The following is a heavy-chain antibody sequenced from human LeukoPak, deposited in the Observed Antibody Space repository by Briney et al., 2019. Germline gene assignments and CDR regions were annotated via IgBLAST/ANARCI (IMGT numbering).Heavy chain of an antibody. V-gene: IGHV3-33*01. CDR2: IRYDGSTK. CDR3: ARAYSRESGYDFVFEN. D-gene: IGHD5-12*01. CDR1: GFTFSNYG. J-gene: IGHJ4*02. Sequence: GGSLTLSCAASGFTFSNYGVHWVRQAPGKGLEWVAAIRYDGSTKDYADSVKGRFTISRDNSKNTVYLEMNSLRAEDTAVYYCARAYSRESGYDFVFENWGQGTLVSVSS.